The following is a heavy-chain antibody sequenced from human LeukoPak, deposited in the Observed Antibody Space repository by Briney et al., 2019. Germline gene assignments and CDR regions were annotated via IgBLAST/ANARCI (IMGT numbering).Heavy chain of an antibody. CDR1: GGSISSGSYY. Sequence: SQTLSLTCTVSGGSISSGSYYWSWIRQPPGKGLEWIGYIYYSGSTNYTPSLKSRVTISVDTSKNQFSLKLSSVTAADTAVYYCARTTEGYCRGRSCYSYYYYMDVWGKGTTVTVSS. J-gene: IGHJ6*03. V-gene: IGHV4-61*01. CDR2: IYYSGST. D-gene: IGHD2-15*01. CDR3: ARTTEGYCRGRSCYSYYYYMDV.